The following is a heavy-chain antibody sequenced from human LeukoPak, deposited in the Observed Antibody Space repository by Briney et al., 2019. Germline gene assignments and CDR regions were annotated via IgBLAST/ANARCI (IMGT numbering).Heavy chain of an antibody. CDR1: GGSFTAYY. Sequence: SETLSLTCAVHGGSFTAYYWIWTRQPPGKGLEWIGEINHSGSANYNPSLKSRVTISVDASKNQFSLRLRSVTAADTAVYFCARSPPRGDYSGSASHYNRWGPGTLVTVSS. CDR3: ARSPPRGDYSGSASHYNR. V-gene: IGHV4-34*01. CDR2: INHSGSA. J-gene: IGHJ4*02. D-gene: IGHD3-10*01.